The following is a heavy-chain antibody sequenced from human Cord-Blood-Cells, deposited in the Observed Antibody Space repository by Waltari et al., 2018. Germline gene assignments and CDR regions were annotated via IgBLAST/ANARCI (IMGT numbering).Heavy chain of an antibody. CDR1: GGPISSSSYY. Sequence: QLQLQESGPGLVKPSETLSLTCTVSGGPISSSSYYWGWIRQPPGKGLAWIGSIYYSGSTYYNPSLKSRVTISVDTSKNQFSLKLSSVTAADTAVYYCARSDGVGRTYYDFWSGYFSFDYWGQGTLVTVSS. CDR2: IYYSGST. D-gene: IGHD3-3*01. J-gene: IGHJ4*02. V-gene: IGHV4-39*01. CDR3: ARSDGVGRTYYDFWSGYFSFDY.